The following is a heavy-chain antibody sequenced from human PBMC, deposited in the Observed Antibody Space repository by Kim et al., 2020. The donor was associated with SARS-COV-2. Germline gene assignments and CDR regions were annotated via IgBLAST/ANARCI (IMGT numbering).Heavy chain of an antibody. D-gene: IGHD3-9*01. Sequence: GGSLRLSCAVSGFTFTDYIMNWVRQAPWKGLEWVSSIISDSRNIYYAYSVKGRFTISRYNAKNSLYLQMDSLRAADTAMYYCARAASVDLFPGYSRYWY. CDR1: GFTFTDYI. V-gene: IGHV3-21*01. CDR2: IISDSRNI. CDR3: ARAASVDLFPGYSRYWY. J-gene: IGHJ2*01.